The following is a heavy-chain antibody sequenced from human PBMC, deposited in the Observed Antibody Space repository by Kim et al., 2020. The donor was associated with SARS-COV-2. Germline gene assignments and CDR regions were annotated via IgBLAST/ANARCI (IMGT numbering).Heavy chain of an antibody. CDR2: ISGGGSSV. V-gene: IGHV3-48*02. D-gene: IGHD1-1*01. Sequence: GGSLRLSCATSGFNFRGYSMNWDRQPPGKGLEWISSISGGGSSVYYADSVKGQFIISRDNAKDSLYLQMNSLSDGDTAVYYCARDYTLPEQPFDFWGQGTLVTVSS. CDR1: GFNFRGYS. CDR3: ARDYTLPEQPFDF. J-gene: IGHJ4*02.